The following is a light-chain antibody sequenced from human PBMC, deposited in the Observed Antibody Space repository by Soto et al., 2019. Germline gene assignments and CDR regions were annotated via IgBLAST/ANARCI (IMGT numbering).Light chain of an antibody. CDR2: AAS. Sequence: DIQMTQSPSSLSVSVGDRVIITCRASQSVGSYLNWYQQKPGRAPDLLIYAASNLQSGVPSRFSGSGSGTNFTLTISSLQPEDFATYDCQQSSSTPMYTFGQGTKLQIK. J-gene: IGKJ2*01. V-gene: IGKV1-39*01. CDR1: QSVGSY. CDR3: QQSSSTPMYT.